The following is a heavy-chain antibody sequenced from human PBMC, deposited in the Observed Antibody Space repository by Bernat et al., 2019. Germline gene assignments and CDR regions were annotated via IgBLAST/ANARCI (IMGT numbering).Heavy chain of an antibody. CDR1: GFTFSAYA. CDR2: ISSNGGST. CDR3: VKDPSWGIAAADYFDY. V-gene: IGHV3-64D*06. Sequence: QMVESGGGLVQPGESLRLSCSASGFTFSAYAMHWVRQAPGKGLEYVSAISSNGGSTYYTDSVKGRFTISRDNSKNTLYLQMSSLRPEDTALYYCVKDPSWGIAAADYFDYWGQGTLVTVSS. D-gene: IGHD6-13*01. J-gene: IGHJ4*02.